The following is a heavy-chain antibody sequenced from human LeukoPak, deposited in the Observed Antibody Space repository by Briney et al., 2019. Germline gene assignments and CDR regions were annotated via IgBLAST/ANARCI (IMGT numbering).Heavy chain of an antibody. J-gene: IGHJ5*02. Sequence: PSETLSLTCTVSGGSISSSSYYWGWIRQPPGKGLEWIGSIYYSESTYYNPSLKSRVTISVDTSKNQFSLKLSSVTAADTAVYYGARGGLQYYYGSGSKPFRFDPWGQGTLVTVSS. CDR2: IYYSEST. V-gene: IGHV4-39*07. CDR3: ARGGLQYYYGSGSKPFRFDP. CDR1: GGSISSSSYY. D-gene: IGHD3-10*01.